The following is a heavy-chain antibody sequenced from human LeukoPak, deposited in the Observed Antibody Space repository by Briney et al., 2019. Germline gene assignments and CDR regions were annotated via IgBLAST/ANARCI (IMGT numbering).Heavy chain of an antibody. V-gene: IGHV4-59*01. J-gene: IGHJ4*02. CDR3: ARVTGYMIEDYFDY. Sequence: SETLFLTCTVSGGSISSYYWSWIRQPPGKGLEWIGYIYYSGSTNYNPSLKSRVTISVETSKNQFSLKLSSVTAADTAVYYCARVTGYMIEDYFDYWGQGTLVTVSS. D-gene: IGHD3-22*01. CDR2: IYYSGST. CDR1: GGSISSYY.